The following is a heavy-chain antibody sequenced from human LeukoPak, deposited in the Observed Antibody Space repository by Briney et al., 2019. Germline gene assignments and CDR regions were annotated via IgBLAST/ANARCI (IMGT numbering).Heavy chain of an antibody. Sequence: GGSLRLSCAASGFTFSSYAMSWVRQAPGKGLEWVSSISSSNSYIYYADSVKGRFTISRDNAKNSLYLQMNSLRAEDTAVYYCARDIPYCSSTSCYTSDYWGQGTLVTVSS. V-gene: IGHV3-21*01. CDR3: ARDIPYCSSTSCYTSDY. D-gene: IGHD2-2*02. CDR2: ISSSNSYI. J-gene: IGHJ4*02. CDR1: GFTFSSYA.